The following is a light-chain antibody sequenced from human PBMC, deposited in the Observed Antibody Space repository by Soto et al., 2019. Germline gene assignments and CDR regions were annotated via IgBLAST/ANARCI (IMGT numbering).Light chain of an antibody. CDR2: DAS. CDR3: QQYNSYSPIT. V-gene: IGKV1-5*01. J-gene: IGKJ4*01. CDR1: QSISSW. Sequence: DIQMTQSPSTLSASVGDRVTITCRAIQSISSWLAWYQQKPGKAPKLLIYDASSLESGVPSRFSGSGSGTEFTLTISSLQPDDFATYYCQQYNSYSPITFGGGTKVDIK.